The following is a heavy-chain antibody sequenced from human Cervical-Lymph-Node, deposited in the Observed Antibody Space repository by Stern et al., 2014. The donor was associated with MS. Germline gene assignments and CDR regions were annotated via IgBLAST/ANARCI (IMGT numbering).Heavy chain of an antibody. CDR2: ISGAGGSV. CDR3: VKGGLKQSGQDYFDMDL. J-gene: IGHJ6*02. CDR1: GFTFDDCA. D-gene: IGHD3-3*01. Sequence: VQLVQSGGALVQPGRSLRLTCSGSGFTFDDCAMHWVRQAPGKGLEWVSGISGAGGSVTYSDSVTGRFTASSVNANNSLFLPMNSLRAEDTAVYYCVKGGLKQSGQDYFDMDLWGRGTAVTVS. V-gene: IGHV3-9*01.